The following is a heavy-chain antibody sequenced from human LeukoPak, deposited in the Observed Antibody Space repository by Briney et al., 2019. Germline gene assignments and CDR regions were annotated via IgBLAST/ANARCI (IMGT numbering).Heavy chain of an antibody. CDR1: RGSISSYY. CDR3: AAYCSGGSCYSRVRANWFDH. D-gene: IGHD2-15*01. V-gene: IGHV4-59*01. CDR2: IYYSGST. J-gene: IGHJ5*02. Sequence: SETLSLTCTVSRGSISSYYWSWIRQPPGKGLEWIGYIYYSGSTNYNPSLKSRVTISVDTSKNQFSLKLSSVTAADTAVYYCAAYCSGGSCYSRVRANWFDHWGQGTLVTVSS.